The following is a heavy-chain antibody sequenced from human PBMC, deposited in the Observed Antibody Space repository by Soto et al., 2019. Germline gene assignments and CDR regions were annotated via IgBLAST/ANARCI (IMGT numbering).Heavy chain of an antibody. CDR1: GYTFINYS. D-gene: IGHD1-26*01. CDR3: ARDITGATGDY. CDR2: ISTSNGDT. V-gene: IGHV1-18*01. J-gene: IGHJ4*02. Sequence: EASVKVSCKASGYTFINYSIFWVRQAPGQGLEWMGWISTSNGDTNYAQNFQGRVTMTTDTSTTTAYVELRSLRYDDTAVYYCARDITGATGDYWGQGTLVTVSS.